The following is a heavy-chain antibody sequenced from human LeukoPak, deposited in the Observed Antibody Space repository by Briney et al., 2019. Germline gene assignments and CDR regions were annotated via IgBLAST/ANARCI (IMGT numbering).Heavy chain of an antibody. J-gene: IGHJ6*03. Sequence: GASVKVSCKASGYTFTSYDINWVRQAPGQGLEWMGWISAYNGNTNYAQEFQDRVIMTTDTSTSTAYMELRSLRSDDTAVYYCAREGGIARPPYLYYYIDVWGKGTTVTVSS. D-gene: IGHD6-6*01. V-gene: IGHV1-18*01. CDR1: GYTFTSYD. CDR3: AREGGIARPPYLYYYIDV. CDR2: ISAYNGNT.